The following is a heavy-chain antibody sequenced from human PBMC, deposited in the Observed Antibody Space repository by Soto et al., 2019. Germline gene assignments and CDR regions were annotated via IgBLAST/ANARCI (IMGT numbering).Heavy chain of an antibody. CDR1: GGSFSGYY. Sequence: SETLSLTCAVYGGSFSGYYWSWIRQPPGKGLEWIGEINHSGSTNYNPSLKSRVTISVDTSKNQFSLKLSSVTAADTAVYYCARGPRRFSYWGQGTLVTVSS. CDR3: ARGPRRFSY. V-gene: IGHV4-34*01. CDR2: INHSGST. D-gene: IGHD3-3*01. J-gene: IGHJ4*02.